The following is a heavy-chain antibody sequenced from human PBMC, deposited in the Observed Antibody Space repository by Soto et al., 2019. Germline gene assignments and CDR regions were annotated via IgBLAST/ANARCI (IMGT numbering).Heavy chain of an antibody. Sequence: GASVKVSCKASGYTFTASYIHWLRQAPGQGLEWMGWINPDSGITNYARKFQGRVTLTGDTSISTAYMELNTLKSDDSALYYCVRDTGRSLASVRFDFWGRGTLVTVSS. CDR1: GYTFTASY. V-gene: IGHV1-2*02. CDR2: INPDSGIT. J-gene: IGHJ4*02. CDR3: VRDTGRSLASVRFDF. D-gene: IGHD1-1*01.